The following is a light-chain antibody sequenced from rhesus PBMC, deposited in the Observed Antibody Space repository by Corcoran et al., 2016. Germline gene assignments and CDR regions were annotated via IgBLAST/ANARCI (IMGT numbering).Light chain of an antibody. CDR2: EAS. J-gene: IGKJ2*01. CDR1: KGITND. V-gene: IGKV1-33*02. CDR3: QHYYGTPYS. Sequence: DIQMTQSPSSLSASVGDRVTITCRASKGITNDLAWYQQKPGETPKLLIYEASSLQSGIPSRFRGSGSGTDFTLTISSLQPEDFATYYCQHYYGTPYSFGQGTKVEIK.